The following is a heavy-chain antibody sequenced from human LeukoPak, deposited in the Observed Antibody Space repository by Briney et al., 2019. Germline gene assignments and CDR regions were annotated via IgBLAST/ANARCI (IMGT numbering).Heavy chain of an antibody. CDR3: ARADTVRLGELSHFDY. Sequence: ASVKVSCKASGYTFTSYYMHWVRQAPGQGLEWMGLINPTGGSTGYAQKFQGRVTMTRDMSTSTDYMELSSLRSEDTAIYYCARADTVRLGELSHFDYWGQGTLVTVSS. CDR1: GYTFTSYY. D-gene: IGHD3-16*02. V-gene: IGHV1-46*01. CDR2: INPTGGST. J-gene: IGHJ4*02.